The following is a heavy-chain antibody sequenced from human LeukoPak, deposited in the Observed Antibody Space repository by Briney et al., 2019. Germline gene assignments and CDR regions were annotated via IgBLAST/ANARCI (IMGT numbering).Heavy chain of an antibody. J-gene: IGHJ4*02. V-gene: IGHV3-23*01. Sequence: PGGSLRLSCAASGITFSAYAMNWVRQAPGKGPEWVSAISGSSGSTYYADSVKGRFTISRDNSKNTVYLQMNSLRAEDTAVYYCAKGNSGSYAVDYWGQGTLVTVSS. D-gene: IGHD1-26*01. CDR3: AKGNSGSYAVDY. CDR2: ISGSSGST. CDR1: GITFSAYA.